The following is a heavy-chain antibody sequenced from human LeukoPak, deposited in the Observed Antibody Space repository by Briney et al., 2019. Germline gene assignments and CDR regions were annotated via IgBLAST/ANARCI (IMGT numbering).Heavy chain of an antibody. CDR1: GFTFSSYW. CDR2: INRDGSST. V-gene: IGHV3-74*01. J-gene: IGHJ4*02. Sequence: GGSLSLSCAASGFTFSSYWMHWVRQAPGKGRVWVSRINRDGSSTSYADSVKGRFTISRDNAKNTLYLQMNSLRAEDTAVYYCARDSGAPSCFDYWGQGTLVTVSS. CDR3: ARDSGAPSCFDY. D-gene: IGHD1-26*01.